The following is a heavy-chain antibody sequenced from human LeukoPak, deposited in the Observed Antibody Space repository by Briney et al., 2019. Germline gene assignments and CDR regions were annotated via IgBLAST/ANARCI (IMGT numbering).Heavy chain of an antibody. Sequence: PGGSLRLSCVASGFTFSSYWMNWVRQAPGKGLEWVANIKQDGSEKYYVDSVKGRFTISRDNAKNSLYLQMNSLRAGDTAVYYCASSRTNFHYWGQGTLVTVSS. CDR2: IKQDGSEK. J-gene: IGHJ4*02. CDR3: ASSRTNFHY. V-gene: IGHV3-7*01. CDR1: GFTFSSYW. D-gene: IGHD2-2*01.